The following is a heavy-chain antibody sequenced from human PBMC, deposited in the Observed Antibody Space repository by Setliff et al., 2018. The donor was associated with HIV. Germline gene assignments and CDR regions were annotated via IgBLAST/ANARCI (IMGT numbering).Heavy chain of an antibody. D-gene: IGHD6-19*01. Sequence: PGGSLRLSCAASGFTFSSYNMNWVRQAPGKGLEWIGRIKSREAGGTTHYAAPVKDRFTISREDSQNTLFLQMHNLKIEDTAMYYCTTDRWGLQWLVGAWGQGTRVTVSS. J-gene: IGHJ4*02. CDR3: TTDRWGLQWLVGA. CDR1: GFTFSSYN. V-gene: IGHV3-15*01. CDR2: IKSREAGGTT.